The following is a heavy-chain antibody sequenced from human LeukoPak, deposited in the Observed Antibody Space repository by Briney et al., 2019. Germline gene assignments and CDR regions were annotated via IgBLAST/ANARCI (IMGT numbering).Heavy chain of an antibody. D-gene: IGHD3-3*02. J-gene: IGHJ5*02. Sequence: ASVKVSCKASGYTFTSYGISWVRQAPGQGLEWIGWISAYNGNTNYAQKLQGRVTMTTDTSTSTAYMELRSLRSDDTAVYYCARDVLAEHWFDPWGQGTLVTVSS. CDR2: ISAYNGNT. CDR1: GYTFTSYG. V-gene: IGHV1-18*01. CDR3: ARDVLAEHWFDP.